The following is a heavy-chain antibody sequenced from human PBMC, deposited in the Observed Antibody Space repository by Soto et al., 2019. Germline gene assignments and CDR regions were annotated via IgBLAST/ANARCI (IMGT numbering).Heavy chain of an antibody. V-gene: IGHV3-74*01. Sequence: EVQLVESGGGLVQPGGSLRLSCAASGFTFSSYWMHWVRQAPGKGLVWVSRINSDGSTASYADSVKGRCTISRVNAKNTLHLQINSLRAEDTAVYYCVRTSLVVAAATREDYWGQGTLVTVPS. CDR1: GFTFSSYW. CDR3: VRTSLVVAAATREDY. CDR2: INSDGSTA. J-gene: IGHJ4*02. D-gene: IGHD2-15*01.